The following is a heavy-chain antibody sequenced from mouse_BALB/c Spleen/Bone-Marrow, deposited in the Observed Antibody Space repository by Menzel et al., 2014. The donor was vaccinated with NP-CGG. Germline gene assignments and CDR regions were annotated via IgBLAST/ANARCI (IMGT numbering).Heavy chain of an antibody. D-gene: IGHD2-4*01. CDR2: INPSSDYT. J-gene: IGHJ3*01. V-gene: IGHV1-4*01. CDR3: ASRGVYDYPWFVY. CDR1: GYTFTTYT. Sequence: QVQLQQSGAELARPGASVKMSCRASGYTFTTYTVHWVKQRPGQGLEWIGYINPSSDYTNYNQKFKDKATLTADKSSSTAYMQLSSLTSEDSAVYYCASRGVYDYPWFVYWGQGTLVTVSA.